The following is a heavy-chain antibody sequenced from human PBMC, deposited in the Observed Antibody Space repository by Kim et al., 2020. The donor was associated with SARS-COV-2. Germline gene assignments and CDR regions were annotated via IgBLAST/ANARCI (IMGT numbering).Heavy chain of an antibody. D-gene: IGHD3-9*01. CDR1: GFTFSSYA. CDR3: ARDPYYDILTGYRPPDY. CDR2: ISYDGSNK. V-gene: IGHV3-30*04. J-gene: IGHJ4*02. Sequence: GGSLRLSCAASGFTFSSYAMHWVRQAPGKGLEWVAVISYDGSNKYYADSVKGRFTISRDNSKNTLYLQMNSLRAEDTAVYYCARDPYYDILTGYRPPDYWGQGTLVTVSS.